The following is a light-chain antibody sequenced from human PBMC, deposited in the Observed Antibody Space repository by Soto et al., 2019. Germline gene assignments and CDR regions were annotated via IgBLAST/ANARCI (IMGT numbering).Light chain of an antibody. J-gene: IGKJ1*01. CDR1: QSVSSSY. Sequence: DIVLTQSPGTLSLSPGERATLSCRASQSVSSSYLAWYQQKRGQAPRLLIYGASSRATGIPDRFSGSGSGKDFTFTISSLEPENFAVYYCQPYGSSRTFGQGTRWIS. V-gene: IGKV3-20*01. CDR3: QPYGSSRT. CDR2: GAS.